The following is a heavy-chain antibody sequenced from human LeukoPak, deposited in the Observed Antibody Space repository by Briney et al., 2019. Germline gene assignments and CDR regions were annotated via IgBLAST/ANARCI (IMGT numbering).Heavy chain of an antibody. D-gene: IGHD3-9*01. Sequence: PGGSLRLSCAASGFTFRSYGMHWVRQAPGKGLEWVAVVSCDGSDKYYADSVKGRFTIFRDNSKNTLYLQMNSLRPEDTAVYYCAKDLSDDYDLLNGAFPHWGQGNLVTVSS. CDR1: GFTFRSYG. CDR2: VSCDGSDK. J-gene: IGHJ1*01. V-gene: IGHV3-30*18. CDR3: AKDLSDDYDLLNGAFPH.